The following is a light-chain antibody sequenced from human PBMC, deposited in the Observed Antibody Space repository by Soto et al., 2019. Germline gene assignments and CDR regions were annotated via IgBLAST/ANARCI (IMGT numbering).Light chain of an antibody. CDR2: AAS. Sequence: DIQMTQSPSSVSASVGDIVTITCLASQGISNWLAWYQQKPGKAPKLLIYAASNLQNGVPSRFRGSGSGTDFTLTISRLQTEEFATYYCQQVNSFPLTFGGGTKVDIK. J-gene: IGKJ4*01. V-gene: IGKV1D-12*01. CDR3: QQVNSFPLT. CDR1: QGISNW.